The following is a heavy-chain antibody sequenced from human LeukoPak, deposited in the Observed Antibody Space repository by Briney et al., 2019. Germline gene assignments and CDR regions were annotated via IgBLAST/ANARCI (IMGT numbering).Heavy chain of an antibody. Sequence: GGSLRLSCTASGFTFGDYAMSWFRQAPGKGLEWVGFIRSKAYGGTTEYAASVKGRFTISRDDSKSIAYLQMNSLKTEDTAVYYCTRDCSSTSCYDAFDIWGQGTMVTVSS. V-gene: IGHV3-49*03. CDR2: IRSKAYGGTT. D-gene: IGHD2-2*01. CDR1: GFTFGDYA. CDR3: TRDCSSTSCYDAFDI. J-gene: IGHJ3*02.